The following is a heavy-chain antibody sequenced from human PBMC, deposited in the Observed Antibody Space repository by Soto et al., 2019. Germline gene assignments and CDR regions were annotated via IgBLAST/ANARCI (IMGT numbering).Heavy chain of an antibody. V-gene: IGHV4-59*08. D-gene: IGHD3-16*01. Sequence: PSETLSRTCTVSGGSISSYYWSWIRQPPGKGLEWIGYIFSSGTTYYNPSLKSRLTMSLDTSQNQFSLKLNSVTAADTAVYFCARVPSPFDFYYAMDVWGQGTTVTVSS. CDR2: IFSSGTT. J-gene: IGHJ6*02. CDR1: GGSISSYY. CDR3: ARVPSPFDFYYAMDV.